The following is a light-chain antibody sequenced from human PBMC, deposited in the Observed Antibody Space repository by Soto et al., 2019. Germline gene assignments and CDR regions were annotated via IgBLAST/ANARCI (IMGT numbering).Light chain of an antibody. J-gene: IGKJ1*01. V-gene: IGKV3-20*01. Sequence: IVFTHSPDPLSLSPGERATLSCVSIQIFSSSYLAWYQQKPGQAPRLLIYGASSRATGIPDRFSGSGSGTDFTLTISRLEPEDFAVYYCQQYGISPRTFGQVTKVDIK. CDR3: QQYGISPRT. CDR1: QIFSSSY. CDR2: GAS.